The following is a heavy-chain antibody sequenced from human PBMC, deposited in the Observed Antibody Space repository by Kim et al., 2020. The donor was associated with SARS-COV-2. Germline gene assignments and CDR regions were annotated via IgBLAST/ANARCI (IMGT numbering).Heavy chain of an antibody. Sequence: GTTNNTPTLKSRVTISVDTSKNQFSLKLSSVTAADTAVYYCARGSSYFDYWGQGTLVTVSS. J-gene: IGHJ4*02. V-gene: IGHV4-34*01. D-gene: IGHD6-13*01. CDR3: ARGSSYFDY. CDR2: GTT.